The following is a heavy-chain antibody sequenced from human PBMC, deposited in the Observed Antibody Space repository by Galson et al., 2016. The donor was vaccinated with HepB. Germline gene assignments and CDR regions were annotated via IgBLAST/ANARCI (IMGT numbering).Heavy chain of an antibody. CDR2: ISAYNGNT. V-gene: IGHV1-18*01. CDR3: ARARAYSGRPRGYFDP. Sequence: SVKVSCKASGYTFTSYGISWVRQAPGQGLEWMGWISAYNGNTNYAQKLQGRVTMTTDTSTSTAYMELRSLSAEDTAVYYWARARAYSGRPRGYFDPWGQGTLVIVSS. CDR1: GYTFTSYG. D-gene: IGHD1-26*01. J-gene: IGHJ5*02.